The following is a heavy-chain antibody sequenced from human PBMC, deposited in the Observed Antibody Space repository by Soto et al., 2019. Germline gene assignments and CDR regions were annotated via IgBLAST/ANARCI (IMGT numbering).Heavy chain of an antibody. CDR1: GFTFSSYA. Sequence: GGSLRLSCAASGFTFSSYAMSWVRQAPGKGLEWVSAISGSGGSTYYADSVKGRFTISRDNSKNTLYLQMNSLRAEDTAVYYCANPDSSGYQIDYWGQGTLVTVSS. V-gene: IGHV3-23*01. J-gene: IGHJ4*02. D-gene: IGHD3-22*01. CDR2: ISGSGGST. CDR3: ANPDSSGYQIDY.